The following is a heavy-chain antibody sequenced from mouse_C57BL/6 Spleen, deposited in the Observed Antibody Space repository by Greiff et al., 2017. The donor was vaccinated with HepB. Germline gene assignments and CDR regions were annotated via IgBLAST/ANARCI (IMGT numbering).Heavy chain of an antibody. CDR3: ARSSWAYSFDY. CDR2: INPNNGGT. D-gene: IGHD3-1*01. Sequence: VQLKESGPELVKPGASVKMSCKASGYTFTDYNMHWVKQSHGKSLEWIGYINPNNGGTSYNQKFKGKATLTVNKSSSTAYMELRSLTSEDSAVYYCARSSWAYSFDYWGQGTTLTVSS. J-gene: IGHJ2*01. CDR1: GYTFTDYN. V-gene: IGHV1-22*01.